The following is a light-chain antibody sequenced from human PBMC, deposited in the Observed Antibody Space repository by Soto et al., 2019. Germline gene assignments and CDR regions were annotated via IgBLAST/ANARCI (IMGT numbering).Light chain of an antibody. CDR1: QGISSR. J-gene: IGKJ4*01. CDR2: AAS. CDR3: QQSNSFPLT. Sequence: DIQMTQSPSSVSASVGDRVNITCRASQGISSRLAWYQQKPGKAPNLLIYAASSLQSGVPSRFSGSGSETDFTLTIGSLQPEDFATYYCQQSNSFPLTFGGGTKVEIK. V-gene: IGKV1-12*01.